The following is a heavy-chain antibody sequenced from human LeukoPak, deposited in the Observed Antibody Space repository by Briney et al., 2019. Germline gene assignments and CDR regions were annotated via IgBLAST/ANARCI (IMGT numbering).Heavy chain of an antibody. J-gene: IGHJ4*02. CDR3: ARDGPHYDFWSGPAY. Sequence: SETLSLTCTVSGGSISISSDYWGWIRQPPGKGLEWIGDIYYSGTTNYNPSLKSRVTMSVDTSKNQFSLKLNSATAADTAVYYCARDGPHYDFWSGPAYWGQGTLVTVSS. V-gene: IGHV4-39*02. CDR1: GGSISISSDY. CDR2: IYYSGTT. D-gene: IGHD3-3*01.